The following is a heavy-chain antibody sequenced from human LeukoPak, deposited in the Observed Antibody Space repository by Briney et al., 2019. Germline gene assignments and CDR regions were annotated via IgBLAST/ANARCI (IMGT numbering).Heavy chain of an antibody. Sequence: PSETLSLTCTVSGGSISSYYWSWIRRPPGKGLEWIGYIYYSGSTNYNPSLKSRVTISVDTSKNQFSLKLSSVTAADTAVYYCASGDYYDSSGYYAHWGQGTLVTVSS. CDR3: ASGDYYDSSGYYAH. V-gene: IGHV4-59*01. CDR1: GGSISSYY. D-gene: IGHD3-22*01. CDR2: IYYSGST. J-gene: IGHJ4*02.